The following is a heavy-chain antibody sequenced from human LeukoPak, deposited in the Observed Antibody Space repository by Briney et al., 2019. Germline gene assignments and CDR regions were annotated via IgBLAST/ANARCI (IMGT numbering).Heavy chain of an antibody. Sequence: GGSLRLSCAASGFTVSSNYMSWVRQAPGKGLEWVSVIYSGGSTYYADSVKGRFTISRDSSTNTLYLQMNSLRAEDTAVYYCARDSSRWYYTFDYWGQGTLVTVSS. CDR1: GFTVSSNY. CDR2: IYSGGST. J-gene: IGHJ4*02. CDR3: ARDSSRWYYTFDY. V-gene: IGHV3-66*01. D-gene: IGHD6-13*01.